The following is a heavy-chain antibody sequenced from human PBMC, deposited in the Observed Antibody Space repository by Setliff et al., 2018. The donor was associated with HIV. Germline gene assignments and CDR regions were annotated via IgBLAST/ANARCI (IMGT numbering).Heavy chain of an antibody. D-gene: IGHD6-13*01. Sequence: PSETLSLTCTVSGGSISGTSHYWSWIRQRAGKGLEWIGHIYPTGNTNYSPSLESRLTISVDTSKNEFSLKLTSVTAADTAVYYCARDNTRSWYVDTWGQGTLVTVSS. CDR1: GGSISGTSHY. CDR2: IYPTGNT. V-gene: IGHV4-61*09. J-gene: IGHJ5*02. CDR3: ARDNTRSWYVDT.